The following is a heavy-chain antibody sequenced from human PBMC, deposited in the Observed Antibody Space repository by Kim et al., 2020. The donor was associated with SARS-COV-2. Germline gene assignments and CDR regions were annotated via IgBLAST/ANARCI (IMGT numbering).Heavy chain of an antibody. Sequence: SETLSLTCAVYGGSFSGYYWSWIRQPPGKGLEWIGEINHSGSTNYNPSFQSRVTISVDTSKNQFSLKLSSVTAADTAVYYCASPIAAAGSPYYYYYGMDVWGQGTTVTVSS. D-gene: IGHD6-13*01. CDR1: GGSFSGYY. CDR2: INHSGST. J-gene: IGHJ6*02. V-gene: IGHV4-34*01. CDR3: ASPIAAAGSPYYYYYGMDV.